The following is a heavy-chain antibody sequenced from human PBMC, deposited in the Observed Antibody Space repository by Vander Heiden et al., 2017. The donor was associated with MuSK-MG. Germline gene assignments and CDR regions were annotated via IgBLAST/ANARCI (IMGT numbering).Heavy chain of an antibody. CDR1: GGSISSYY. V-gene: IGHV4-59*01. Sequence: QVQLQESGPGLVKPSETLSLTCTVSGGSISSYYWSWIRQPPGKGLEWIGYIYYSGSTNYNPSLKRRVTISVDTSKNQFSLKLSSVTAADTAVYYCARGGALYGSSGYYSNWFDPWGQGTLVTVSS. CDR3: ARGGALYGSSGYYSNWFDP. CDR2: IYYSGST. J-gene: IGHJ5*02. D-gene: IGHD3-22*01.